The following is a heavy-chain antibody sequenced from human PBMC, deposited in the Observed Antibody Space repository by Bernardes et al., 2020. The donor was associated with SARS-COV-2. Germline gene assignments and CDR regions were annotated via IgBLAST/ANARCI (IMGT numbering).Heavy chain of an antibody. D-gene: IGHD6-19*01. J-gene: IGHJ6*02. V-gene: IGHV3-74*01. CDR3: ARDQWRPDYYYGLDV. CDR1: GFTFSSYW. Sequence: GGSLRLSCATSGFTFSSYWMHWVRQAPGKGLVWVSRINSDGSSTTYADSVKGRFTISRDNAKNTLYLQMNSLKIEDTAVYYCARDQWRPDYYYGLDVWGQGTKVTVS. CDR2: INSDGSST.